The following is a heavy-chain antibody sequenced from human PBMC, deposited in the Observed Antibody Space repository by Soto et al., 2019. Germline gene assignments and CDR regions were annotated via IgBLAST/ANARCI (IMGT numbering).Heavy chain of an antibody. Sequence: PSETLSLTCTVSGGSISDYYWSWIRQPPGKGLEWIGYIYYSGSTNYNPSLKSRVTISVDTSKNQFSLKLSSVTAADTAVYYCARTTVTTSGLKLDYWGQGTLVTVSS. J-gene: IGHJ4*02. V-gene: IGHV4-59*01. CDR2: IYYSGST. CDR3: ARTTVTTSGLKLDY. D-gene: IGHD4-17*01. CDR1: GGSISDYY.